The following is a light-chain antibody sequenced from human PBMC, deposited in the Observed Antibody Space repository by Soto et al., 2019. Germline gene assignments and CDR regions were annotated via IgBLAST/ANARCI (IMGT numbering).Light chain of an antibody. CDR1: QSLRHSNGYNC. V-gene: IGKV2-28*01. J-gene: IGKJ1*01. CDR2: LGS. CDR3: IQALRTAT. Sequence: DIVMTQSPLSLPVTPGEPASISCRSSQSLRHSNGYNCVDRYLQKPGQSPQLLIYLGSNRAAGVPDRFSGSGSGTDFTLNISGVESEDGGVYCCIQALRTATFGRGTKVEIK.